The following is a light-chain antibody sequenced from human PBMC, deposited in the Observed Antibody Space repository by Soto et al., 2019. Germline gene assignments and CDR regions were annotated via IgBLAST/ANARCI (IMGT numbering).Light chain of an antibody. V-gene: IGLV2-23*02. CDR3: CSYAGTTTWV. J-gene: IGLJ3*02. Sequence: QSALTQPASVSGSPGQSITISCTGTSSDVGSHNFVSWYQQRPGKAPNLMIFEVTKRPSGVSNRFSASKSGNTASLTISGVQAEDEADYYCCSYAGTTTWVFGGGTKLTVL. CDR1: SSDVGSHNF. CDR2: EVT.